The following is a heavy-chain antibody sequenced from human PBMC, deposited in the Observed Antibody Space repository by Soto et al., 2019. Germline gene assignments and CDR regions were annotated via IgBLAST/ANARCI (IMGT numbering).Heavy chain of an antibody. V-gene: IGHV6-1*01. J-gene: IGHJ3*02. CDR2: TYYRSKWYN. D-gene: IGHD3-3*01. CDR3: ARGRFNAFGN. Sequence: QVQLQQSGPGLVKPSQTLSLTCAISGDSVSSNRVAWNWIRQSPSRGLEWLGRTYYRSKWYNDSGVTMKGRTTINPDTSKNQFSLQLNSVTPVDTAVYYCARGRFNAFGNWGQGTMVTVSS. CDR1: GDSVSSNRVA.